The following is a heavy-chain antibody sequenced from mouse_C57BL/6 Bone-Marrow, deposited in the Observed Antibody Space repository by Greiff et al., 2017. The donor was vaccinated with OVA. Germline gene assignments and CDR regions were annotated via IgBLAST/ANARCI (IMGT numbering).Heavy chain of an antibody. CDR3: AIEGIYYYGSSLWYFDV. CDR2: IDPSDSYT. CDR1: GYTFTSYW. V-gene: IGHV1-69*01. Sequence: QVQLQQPGAELVMPGASVKLSCKASGYTFTSYWMHWVKQRPGPGLEWIGEIDPSDSYTNYNQKFKGKSTLTVGKSSSTAYMQLSSLTSEDSAVYYCAIEGIYYYGSSLWYFDVWGTGTTVTVSS. J-gene: IGHJ1*03. D-gene: IGHD1-1*01.